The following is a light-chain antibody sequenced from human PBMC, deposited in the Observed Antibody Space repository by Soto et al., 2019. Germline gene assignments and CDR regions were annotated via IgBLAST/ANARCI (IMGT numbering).Light chain of an antibody. CDR2: AAS. J-gene: IGKJ4*01. CDR1: QSVNTY. V-gene: IGKV1-9*01. CDR3: QQVSGYPLN. Sequence: DIQMTQSPSSLSASVGDRVTITCRASQSVNTYLHWYQQKAGQAPKLLIYAASNLQSGVPSRFSGSASGTEFTLTISSLQPEDFATYYCQQVSGYPLNFGGGTKVDIK.